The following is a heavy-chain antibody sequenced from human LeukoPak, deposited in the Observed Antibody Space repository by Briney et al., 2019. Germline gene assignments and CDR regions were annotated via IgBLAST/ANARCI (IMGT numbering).Heavy chain of an antibody. CDR2: ISRSSTI. CDR1: GFTFSTHD. J-gene: IGHJ4*02. V-gene: IGHV3-69-1*01. D-gene: IGHD5-24*01. Sequence: GGSLRLSCAASGFTFSTHDLNWVRQAPGKGLEWVSFISRSSTIYYADSVKGRFTISRDNSKNTLYLQMNSLRAEDTAVYYCARQGFPLLETEMATKLGGDYFDYWGQGTLVTVSS. CDR3: ARQGFPLLETEMATKLGGDYFDY.